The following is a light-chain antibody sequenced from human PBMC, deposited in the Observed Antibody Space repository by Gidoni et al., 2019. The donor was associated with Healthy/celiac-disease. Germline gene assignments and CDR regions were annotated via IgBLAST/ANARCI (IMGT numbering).Light chain of an antibody. J-gene: IGKJ4*01. Sequence: DIQITQSPSSLSASVGARVTITCRASQSIRSYLNWYHQKPGKAPKLLIYAASSLQSGVPSRFSGSGSGTDFTITISSLQPEDFATYYLQQSYSTLLTFGGGTKVEIK. CDR1: QSIRSY. CDR3: QQSYSTLLT. V-gene: IGKV1-39*01. CDR2: AAS.